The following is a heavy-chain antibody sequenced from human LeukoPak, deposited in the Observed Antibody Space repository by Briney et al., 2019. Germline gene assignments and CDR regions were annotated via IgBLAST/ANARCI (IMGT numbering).Heavy chain of an antibody. V-gene: IGHV4-34*01. CDR2: INHSGST. J-gene: IGHJ5*02. Sequence: SETLSLTCAVYGGSFSGYYWSWIRQPPGKGLEWIGEINHSGSTNYNPPLKSRVTISVDTSKNQFSLKLSSVTAAGTAVYYCARIVITPRFDPWGQGTLVTVSS. D-gene: IGHD3-22*01. CDR1: GGSFSGYY. CDR3: ARIVITPRFDP.